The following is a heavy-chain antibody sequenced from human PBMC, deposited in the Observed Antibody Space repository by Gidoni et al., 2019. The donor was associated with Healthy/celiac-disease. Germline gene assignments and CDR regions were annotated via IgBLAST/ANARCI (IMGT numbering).Heavy chain of an antibody. V-gene: IGHV1-69*01. Sequence: QVQLVQSGPEVKKPGSSVLVSCKSSGCTFSSYAISWVRQAPGQGLEWMGGIIPIFGTANYAQKFQGRDTITADESTSTAYMELSSLRSEDTAVYYCARHWNLENWFDPWGQGTLVTVSS. J-gene: IGHJ5*02. CDR3: ARHWNLENWFDP. D-gene: IGHD1-7*01. CDR1: GCTFSSYA. CDR2: IIPIFGTA.